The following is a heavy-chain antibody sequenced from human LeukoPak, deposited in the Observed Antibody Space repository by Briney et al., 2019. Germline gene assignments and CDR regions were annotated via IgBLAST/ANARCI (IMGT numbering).Heavy chain of an antibody. CDR2: ISYDGSNK. CDR3: AKDRPFFDY. CDR1: GFTFSSYG. Sequence: PGRSLRLSCAASGFTFSSYGMHWVRHAPGKGLEWVAVISYDGSNKYYADSVKGRFTISRDNSKNTLYLQMNSLRAEDTAVYYCAKDRPFFDYWGQGTLVTVSS. J-gene: IGHJ4*02. V-gene: IGHV3-30*18.